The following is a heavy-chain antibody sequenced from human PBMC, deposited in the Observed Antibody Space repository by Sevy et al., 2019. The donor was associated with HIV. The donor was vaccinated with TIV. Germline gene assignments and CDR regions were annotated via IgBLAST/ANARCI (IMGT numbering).Heavy chain of an antibody. CDR1: GYTFIAHY. J-gene: IGHJ4*02. CDR3: AIVQRGGVPDY. D-gene: IGHD3-10*01. CDR2: ISPDSGDT. V-gene: IGHV1-2*02. Sequence: ASVKVSCTSSGYTFIAHYLHWVRQAPGQGLEWMGWISPDSGDTKYTEKFQGRVTMTRDTSISTAYMALITLRSDETAVYFCAIVQRGGVPDYWGQGTLVTVSS.